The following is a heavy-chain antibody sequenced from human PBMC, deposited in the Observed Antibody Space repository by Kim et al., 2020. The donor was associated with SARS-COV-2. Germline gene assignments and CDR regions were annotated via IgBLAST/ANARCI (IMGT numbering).Heavy chain of an antibody. D-gene: IGHD3-10*01. V-gene: IGHV3-23*01. J-gene: IGHJ6*03. CDR1: GFTFSNYG. CDR3: AKRNGYYGSGYMDV. CDR2: ISNSGST. Sequence: GGSLRLSCAASGFTFSNYGMNWVRQAPGKGLEWVSAISNSGSTFDADSLKSRFTISRDNSKNTLFLQMNSLRAEDTAVYYCAKRNGYYGSGYMDVWGQGTTVTVCS.